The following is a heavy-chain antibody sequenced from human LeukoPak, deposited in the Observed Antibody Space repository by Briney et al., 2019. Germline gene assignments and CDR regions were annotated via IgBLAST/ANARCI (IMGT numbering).Heavy chain of an antibody. D-gene: IGHD3-16*02. CDR1: GFTFSSYA. CDR2: ISGSGGST. CDR3: AKNIYDYVWGSYRYAPGYYFDY. Sequence: PGGSLRLSCAASGFTFSSYAMSWVRQAPGKGLEWVSAISGSGGSTYYADSVKGRFTISRDNSKNTLYLQMNSLRAEDTAVYYCAKNIYDYVWGSYRYAPGYYFDYWGQGILVTVSS. J-gene: IGHJ4*02. V-gene: IGHV3-23*01.